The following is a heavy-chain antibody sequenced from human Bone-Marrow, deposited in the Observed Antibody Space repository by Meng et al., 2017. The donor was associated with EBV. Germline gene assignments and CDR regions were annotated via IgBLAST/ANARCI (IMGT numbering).Heavy chain of an antibody. CDR3: ARAGGCSTTSCPSGYFDP. CDR1: GGTFGSDV. J-gene: IGHJ5*02. D-gene: IGHD2-2*01. Sequence: QVQLVQSGAAVQRPGSAVKVSCKASGGTFGSDVISGVRTDPGQGLEWMGGIIPILGTSTRAQKFQGRLTITADKVTDTAYMELSSLRSEDTAVYYCARAGGCSTTSCPSGYFDPWGQGTLVTVSS. CDR2: IIPILGTS. V-gene: IGHV1-69*06.